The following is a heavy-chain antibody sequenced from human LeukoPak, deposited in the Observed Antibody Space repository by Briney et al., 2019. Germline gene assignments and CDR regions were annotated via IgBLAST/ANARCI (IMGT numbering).Heavy chain of an antibody. D-gene: IGHD5-18*01. Sequence: GRSLRLSCAASGFTFSTYAMNWVRQAPGKGLEWVAVISYDGSSKYYADSVKGRFTISRDNSKNTLCLQMNSLRAEDTAVYYCARARSSYGYGDAFDIWGQGTMVTVSS. V-gene: IGHV3-30*04. CDR3: ARARSSYGYGDAFDI. CDR1: GFTFSTYA. CDR2: ISYDGSSK. J-gene: IGHJ3*02.